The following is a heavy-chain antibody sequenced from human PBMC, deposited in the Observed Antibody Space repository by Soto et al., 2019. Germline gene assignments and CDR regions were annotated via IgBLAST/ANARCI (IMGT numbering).Heavy chain of an antibody. D-gene: IGHD3-10*01. Sequence: ASVKVSCKTSGYVFTSFGISWVRQAPGQGLEWMGWVRPYNGDTKYAEKFQGRVTMTSDTSTTTGYMELGGLRSDDTAVYFCVRRMFYACWSPYYYFDYWGQGPQVTVSS. V-gene: IGHV1-18*04. CDR2: VRPYNGDT. J-gene: IGHJ4*02. CDR1: GYVFTSFG. CDR3: VRRMFYACWSPYYYFDY.